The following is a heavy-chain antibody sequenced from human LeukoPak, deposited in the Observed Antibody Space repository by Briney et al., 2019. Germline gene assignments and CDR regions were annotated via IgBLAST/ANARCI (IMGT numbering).Heavy chain of an antibody. V-gene: IGHV1-3*01. CDR2: INAGNGNT. Sequence: ASVTVSCKASGYTFTSYAMHWVRQDPGQRLEWMGWINAGNGNTKYSQKFQGRVTITRDTSASTAYMELSSLRSEDTAVYYCARTTSIAAAGTFDYWGQGTLVTVSS. J-gene: IGHJ4*02. CDR3: ARTTSIAAAGTFDY. D-gene: IGHD6-13*01. CDR1: GYTFTSYA.